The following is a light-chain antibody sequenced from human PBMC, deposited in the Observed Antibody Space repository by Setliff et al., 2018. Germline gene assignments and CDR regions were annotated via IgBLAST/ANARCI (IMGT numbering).Light chain of an antibody. CDR2: DVL. CDR3: SSYTSSSTL. J-gene: IGLJ1*01. CDR1: SSDVGGYDF. Sequence: QSALTQPASVSGSPGQSITISCTGTSSDVGGYDFVSWYQQHPGKAPKLMIFDVLNRPSGVSDRFSGSKSGNTASLTITGLQAEDEADYYCSSYTSSSTLFGTGTQRTVL. V-gene: IGLV2-14*03.